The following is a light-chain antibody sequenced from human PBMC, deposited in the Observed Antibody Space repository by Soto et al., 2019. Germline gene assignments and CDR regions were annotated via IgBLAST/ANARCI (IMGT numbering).Light chain of an antibody. CDR1: SSKVGPPDA. Sequence: QSALTQWPSVSGAPVQRVTSSCTGVSSKVGPPDAVHWYQHLSGTIPKLLIYDDDIRPSGVPDRFSASKSGTSASLAISGLRSDDEADYFCATWDDSLNGFYVFGTGTEVTVL. V-gene: IGLV1-40*01. CDR2: DDD. J-gene: IGLJ1*01. CDR3: ATWDDSLNGFYV.